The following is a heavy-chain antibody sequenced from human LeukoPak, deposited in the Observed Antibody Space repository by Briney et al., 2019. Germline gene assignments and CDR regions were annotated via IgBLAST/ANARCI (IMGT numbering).Heavy chain of an antibody. CDR2: MNPNSGNT. D-gene: IGHD6-13*01. V-gene: IGHV1-8*03. Sequence: ASVKVSCKASGYTFTSYDINWVRQATGQGLEWMGWMNPNSGNTGYAQKFQGRVTITRNTSISTAYMELSSLRSEDTAVYYCARDRIAAAGGDAFDIWGQGTMVTVSS. J-gene: IGHJ3*02. CDR1: GYTFTSYD. CDR3: ARDRIAAAGGDAFDI.